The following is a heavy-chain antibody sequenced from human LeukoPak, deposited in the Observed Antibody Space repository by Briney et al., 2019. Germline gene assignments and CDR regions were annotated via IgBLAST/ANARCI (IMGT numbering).Heavy chain of an antibody. CDR1: GFTFSSYA. J-gene: IGHJ5*02. Sequence: GGSLRLSCAASGFTFSSYAMSWVRQAPGKGLEWVSAISGSAGTTFYADSVRGRFSITRDNSKSTVFLQMNSLRADDTAVYYCANLNVPWGQGTLVTVSS. V-gene: IGHV3-23*01. D-gene: IGHD1-1*01. CDR2: ISGSAGTT. CDR3: ANLNVP.